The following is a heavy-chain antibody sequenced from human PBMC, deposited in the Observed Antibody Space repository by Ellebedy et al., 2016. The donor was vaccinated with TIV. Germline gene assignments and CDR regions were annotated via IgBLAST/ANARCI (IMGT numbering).Heavy chain of an antibody. J-gene: IGHJ6*02. CDR3: ARSGNVVAPLTYGMDV. D-gene: IGHD2/OR15-2a*01. Sequence: AASVKVSCKASGYTFTSYGISWVRQAPGQGLEWMGWISAYNGNTNYAQKLQGRVTMTTDTSTSTAYMELRSLRSDDTAVYYCARSGNVVAPLTYGMDVWGQGTTVTVSS. CDR1: GYTFTSYG. V-gene: IGHV1-18*04. CDR2: ISAYNGNT.